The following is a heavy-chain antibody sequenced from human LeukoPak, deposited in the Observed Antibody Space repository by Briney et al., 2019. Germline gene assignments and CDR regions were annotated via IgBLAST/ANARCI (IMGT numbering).Heavy chain of an antibody. CDR3: ARDPPLVSGPVYYYYYMDV. J-gene: IGHJ6*03. Sequence: GGSLRLSCAASGFTFDDSGMSWVRQAPGKGLEWVSGINWNGDSTGYTDSVKGRFTISRDNAKNSLYLQMNSLRAEDTAVYYCARDPPLVSGPVYYYYYMDVWGKGTTVTVSS. CDR1: GFTFDDSG. CDR2: INWNGDST. V-gene: IGHV3-20*04. D-gene: IGHD5/OR15-5a*01.